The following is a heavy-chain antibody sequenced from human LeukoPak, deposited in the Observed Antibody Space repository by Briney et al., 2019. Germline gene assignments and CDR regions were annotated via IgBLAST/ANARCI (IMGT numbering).Heavy chain of an antibody. Sequence: PSETLSLTCTVSGGSISSSSYYWGWIRQPPGKGLEWIGSIYYSGSTYYNPSLKSRVTISVDTSKNQFSLKLNSVTAADTAVYYCARYDYGSYGSYYDYWGQGTLVTVSS. V-gene: IGHV4-39*07. CDR1: GGSISSSSYY. J-gene: IGHJ4*01. CDR3: ARYDYGSYGSYYDY. D-gene: IGHD4-11*01. CDR2: IYYSGST.